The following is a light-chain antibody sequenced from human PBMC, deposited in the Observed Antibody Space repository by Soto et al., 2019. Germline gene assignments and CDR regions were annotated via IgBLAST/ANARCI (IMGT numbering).Light chain of an antibody. V-gene: IGKV3-20*01. CDR1: QSVSSSY. CDR3: QQYGSSPGIT. Sequence: EIVLTQSPGTLSLSPGERATLSGRASQSVSSSYLAWYQQKPGQAPRLLIYGASGRATGIPDRFGGSGSGTDFTLTIRRLEPEDFAVYYCQQYGSSPGITFGQGTRLEIK. CDR2: GAS. J-gene: IGKJ5*01.